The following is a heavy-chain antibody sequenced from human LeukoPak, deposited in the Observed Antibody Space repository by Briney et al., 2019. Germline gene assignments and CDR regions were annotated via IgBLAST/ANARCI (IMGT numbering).Heavy chain of an antibody. CDR2: MNPNSGNT. Sequence: GASVKVSCKASGYTFTSYDINWVRQATGQGLEWMGWMNPNSGNTGYAQKFQGRVTITRNTSISTAYMELSSLRSEDTAVYYCARGGFSSFIAANNWFDPWGQGTLVTVSS. CDR1: GYTFTSYD. J-gene: IGHJ5*02. D-gene: IGHD6-6*01. CDR3: ARGGFSSFIAANNWFDP. V-gene: IGHV1-8*03.